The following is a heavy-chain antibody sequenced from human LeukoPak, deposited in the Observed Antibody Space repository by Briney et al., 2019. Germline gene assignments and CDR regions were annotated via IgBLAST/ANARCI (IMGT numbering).Heavy chain of an antibody. CDR2: INPNSGGT. CDR3: ALLAYCGGDCSSWFDP. Sequence: ASVKVSCKASGYTFTGYYMHWVRQAPGQGLEWMGWINPNSGGTNYAQKFQGRVTMTRDTSISTAYMELSRLRSDDTDVYYCALLAYCGGDCSSWFDPWGQGTLVTVSS. J-gene: IGHJ5*02. D-gene: IGHD2-21*02. V-gene: IGHV1-2*02. CDR1: GYTFTGYY.